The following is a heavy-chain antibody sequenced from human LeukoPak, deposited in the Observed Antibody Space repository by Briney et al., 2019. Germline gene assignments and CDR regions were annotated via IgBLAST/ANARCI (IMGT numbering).Heavy chain of an antibody. V-gene: IGHV4-39*01. CDR1: GGSISRSSNY. CDR3: ARRKSSIVWWFDP. CDR2: IDYSGST. D-gene: IGHD1-26*01. J-gene: IGHJ5*02. Sequence: NPSETLSLTCTVSGGSISRSSNYWGWIRQPPGMGLEWIGSIDYSGSTYYNPSHKSRVTISVDTSKNQFSLKLSSVTAADTAVYYCARRKSSIVWWFDPWGQGTLVTVSS.